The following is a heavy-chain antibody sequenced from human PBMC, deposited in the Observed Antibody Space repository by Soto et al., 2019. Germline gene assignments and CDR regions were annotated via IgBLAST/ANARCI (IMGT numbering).Heavy chain of an antibody. CDR1: GYTFTYRY. Sequence: SVKVSCKASGYTFTYRYLHWVRQAPGQALEWMGWITPFNGNTNYAQKFQDRVTITRDRSMSTAYMELSSLRSGDTAMYYCATMVRGVPFFYWGQGTLVTVSS. D-gene: IGHD3-10*01. V-gene: IGHV1-45*02. J-gene: IGHJ4*02. CDR3: ATMVRGVPFFY. CDR2: ITPFNGNT.